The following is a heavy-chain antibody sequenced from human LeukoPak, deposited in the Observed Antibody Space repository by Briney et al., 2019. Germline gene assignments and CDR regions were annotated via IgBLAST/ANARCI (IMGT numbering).Heavy chain of an antibody. CDR3: ARDLPYYGDYEFDP. Sequence: GGSLRLSCAASGFTFRNYAMNWVRQAPGKGLEWVSTISGSGDNTYYADSVKGRFTISRDNSKSTLYLQMNSLRVEDTAVYYCARDLPYYGDYEFDPWGQGTLVTVSS. J-gene: IGHJ5*02. D-gene: IGHD4-17*01. V-gene: IGHV3-23*01. CDR1: GFTFRNYA. CDR2: ISGSGDNT.